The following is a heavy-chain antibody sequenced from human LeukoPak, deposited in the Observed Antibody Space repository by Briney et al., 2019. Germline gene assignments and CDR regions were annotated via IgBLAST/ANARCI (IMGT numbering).Heavy chain of an antibody. V-gene: IGHV4-30-4*01. CDR3: ARVIEGNNYDILTGYYIPLHFDY. CDR2: IYSSGST. D-gene: IGHD3-9*01. Sequence: SETLSLTCTVSGGSISSGDYYWRWIRQPPGKGLEWVGYIYSSGSTYYNPSLKCRVTISVDTSKNQFSLKLSSVTAADTALYYCARVIEGNNYDILTGYYIPLHFDYWGQGTLVTVSS. CDR1: GGSISSGDYY. J-gene: IGHJ4*02.